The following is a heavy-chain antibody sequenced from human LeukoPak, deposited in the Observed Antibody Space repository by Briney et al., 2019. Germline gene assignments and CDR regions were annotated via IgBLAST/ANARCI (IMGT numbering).Heavy chain of an antibody. V-gene: IGHV1-8*01. J-gene: IGHJ5*02. Sequence: GASVKVSCKASGYTFTSYDINGVRQATGQGLEWMGWKNPNSGNTGYAQKFQGRVTMTRNTSISTAYMELSSLRSEDTAVYYCARPPYGSGSYSLWFDPWGQGTLVTVSS. CDR1: GYTFTSYD. CDR2: KNPNSGNT. D-gene: IGHD3-10*01. CDR3: ARPPYGSGSYSLWFDP.